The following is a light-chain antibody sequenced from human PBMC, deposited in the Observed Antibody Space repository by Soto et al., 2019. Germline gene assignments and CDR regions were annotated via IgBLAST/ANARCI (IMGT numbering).Light chain of an antibody. Sequence: EIVLTQSPATLSLSPGERATLSCRASQSVSSYLAWYQQKPGQAPRLLIYDASNRATGIPARFSGSGSGTDFTLTIISLDPDDFAVYYCQQRSDWPSTFGGGTKVQIK. CDR1: QSVSSY. CDR3: QQRSDWPST. J-gene: IGKJ4*01. V-gene: IGKV3-11*01. CDR2: DAS.